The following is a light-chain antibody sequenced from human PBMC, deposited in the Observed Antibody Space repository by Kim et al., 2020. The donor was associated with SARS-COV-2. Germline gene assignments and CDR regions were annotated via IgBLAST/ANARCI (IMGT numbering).Light chain of an antibody. CDR3: QTWGTGRGV. J-gene: IGLJ2*01. CDR2: LNSDGSH. CDR1: SGHSSYA. Sequence: QLVLTQSPSASASLGASVKLTCTLSSGHSSYAIAWHQQQPEKGPRYLMKLNSDGSHSKGDGIPDRFSGSSSGAERYLTISSLQSDDEADYYCQTWGTGRGVFGGGTQLTVL. V-gene: IGLV4-69*01.